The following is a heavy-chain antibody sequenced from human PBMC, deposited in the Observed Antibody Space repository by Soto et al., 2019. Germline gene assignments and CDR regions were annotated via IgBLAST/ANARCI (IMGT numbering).Heavy chain of an antibody. CDR3: AKDFKVSGSHYGTLNYYYGMDV. D-gene: IGHD3-10*01. Sequence: SLRLSCAASWLTFSTYGIQRVRQAPGKGVGGEAVIYYDGYLKYYVDAVKGPFTVARDNSTTTLFLEMNSLRVEDTAVYFCAKDFKVSGSHYGTLNYYYGMDVWGQGTTVTVSS. CDR2: IYYDGYLK. J-gene: IGHJ6*02. CDR1: WLTFSTYG. V-gene: IGHV3-30*18.